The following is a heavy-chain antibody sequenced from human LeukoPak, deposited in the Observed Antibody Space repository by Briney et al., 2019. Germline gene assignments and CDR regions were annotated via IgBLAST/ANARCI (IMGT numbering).Heavy chain of an antibody. CDR2: IYSGGST. J-gene: IGHJ4*02. V-gene: IGHV3-53*01. CDR1: GFTVSSNY. Sequence: PGGSLRLSCAASGFTVSSNYMSWVRQAPGKGLEWVSVIYSGGSTYYADSVKGRFTISRDTSKNTLYLQMNSLRAEDTAVYYCARGYSYGYDGYWGQGTLVTVSS. D-gene: IGHD5-18*01. CDR3: ARGYSYGYDGY.